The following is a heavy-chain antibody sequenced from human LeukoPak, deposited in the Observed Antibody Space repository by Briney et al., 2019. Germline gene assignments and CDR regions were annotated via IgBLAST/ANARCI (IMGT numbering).Heavy chain of an antibody. CDR3: AKHTVLGAFDI. CDR2: IRYDGGNK. J-gene: IGHJ3*02. Sequence: GGSLRLSCSASGFTFSTSGMHWVRQAPGKGLEWVTFIRYDGGNKYYADSVMGRFTISRDKSKNTLYLQMNSLRAEDTAAYYCAKHTVLGAFDIWGQGKTVTVSS. CDR1: GFTFSTSG. V-gene: IGHV3-30*02.